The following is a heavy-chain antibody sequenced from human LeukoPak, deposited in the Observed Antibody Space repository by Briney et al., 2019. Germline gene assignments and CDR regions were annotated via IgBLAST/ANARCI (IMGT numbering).Heavy chain of an antibody. J-gene: IGHJ4*02. CDR1: VGTFSSYA. V-gene: IGHV1-69*04. CDR3: ARGPPRPGTAMPKPFDY. CDR2: IIPILGIA. Sequence: SVKVSCKASVGTFSSYAISWVRQAPGQGLEWMGRIIPILGIANYAQKFQGRVTITADKSTSTAYMELSSLRSEDTAVYYCARGPPRPGTAMPKPFDYWGQGTLVTVSS. D-gene: IGHD5-18*01.